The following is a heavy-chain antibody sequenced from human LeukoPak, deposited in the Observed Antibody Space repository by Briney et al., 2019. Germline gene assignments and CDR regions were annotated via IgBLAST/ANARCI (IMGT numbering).Heavy chain of an antibody. CDR1: GGTSNSHA. Sequence: PWASVKVSCKASGGTSNSHAISWVRQAPGQGLEWMGRIIPNPGTTNRAQNFQDRVTLTADKSTNTAYMELTSLTSDDTAVYYCATTNDGGGYQWGDFFDFWGQGTLVTVSS. CDR3: ATTNDGGGYQWGDFFDF. V-gene: IGHV1-69*04. J-gene: IGHJ4*02. D-gene: IGHD3-22*01. CDR2: IIPNPGTT.